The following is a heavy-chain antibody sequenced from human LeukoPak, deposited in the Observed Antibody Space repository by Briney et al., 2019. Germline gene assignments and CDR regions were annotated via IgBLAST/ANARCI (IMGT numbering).Heavy chain of an antibody. Sequence: ASVKVSCKASGYTFTSYYMHWVRQAPGQGLECMGIINPSGGSTGYAQKFQGRVTMARDTSVSTAYMELSSLRSEDTAVYYCARGWSVTMLRGRWFDPWGQGTLVTVSS. D-gene: IGHD3-10*01. V-gene: IGHV1-46*01. CDR2: INPSGGST. J-gene: IGHJ5*02. CDR1: GYTFTSYY. CDR3: ARGWSVTMLRGRWFDP.